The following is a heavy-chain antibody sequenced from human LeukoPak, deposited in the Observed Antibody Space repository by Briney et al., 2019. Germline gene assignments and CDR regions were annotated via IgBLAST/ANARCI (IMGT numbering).Heavy chain of an antibody. CDR3: ARASAAGTNFDS. D-gene: IGHD6-13*01. CDR1: GFTFSSYS. V-gene: IGHV3-21*01. J-gene: IGHJ4*02. CDR2: ISSSSSYI. Sequence: PGGSLRLSCAASGFTFSSYSMNWVRQAPGKGLEWVSSISSSSSYIYYADSVKGRFTISRDNAKNSLYLQMNSLRAEDTAVYYCARASAAGTNFDSWGQGTLVTVSS.